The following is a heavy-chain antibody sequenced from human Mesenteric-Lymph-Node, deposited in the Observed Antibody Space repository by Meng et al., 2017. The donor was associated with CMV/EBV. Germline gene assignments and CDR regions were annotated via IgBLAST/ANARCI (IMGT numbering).Heavy chain of an antibody. D-gene: IGHD3-3*01. J-gene: IGHJ3*02. Sequence: GGSLRLSCAASGFTFSSYGMHWVRQAPGKGLEWVAVIWYDGSNKYYADSVKGRFTISRDNSKNTLYLQMNSLRAEDTAVYYCAKDRGFWSADHDAFEIWGQGTMVTVSS. CDR1: GFTFSSYG. CDR3: AKDRGFWSADHDAFEI. V-gene: IGHV3-33*06. CDR2: IWYDGSNK.